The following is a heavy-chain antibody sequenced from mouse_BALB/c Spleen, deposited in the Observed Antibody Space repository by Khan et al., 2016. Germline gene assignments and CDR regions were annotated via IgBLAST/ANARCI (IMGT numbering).Heavy chain of an antibody. CDR1: GFTFSRFG. CDR3: ARWDY. J-gene: IGHJ2*01. Sequence: EVELVESGGGLVQPGGSRKLSCAASGFTFSRFGMHWVRQAPEKGLEWVAYISSGSSTIYYADTLKGRFTISSDNPKNALFVQVTSLWSGDRARYYCARWDYWGQGTTLTVSS. CDR2: ISSGSSTI. V-gene: IGHV5-17*02.